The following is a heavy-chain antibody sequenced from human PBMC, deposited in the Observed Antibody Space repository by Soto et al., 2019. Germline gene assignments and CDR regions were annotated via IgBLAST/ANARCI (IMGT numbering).Heavy chain of an antibody. CDR1: GFTFSSYG. Sequence: GGSLRLSCAASGFTFSSYGMHWVRQAPGKGLEWVAVIWYDGSNKYYADSVKGRFTISRDNSKNTLYLQMNSLRAEDTAVYYWARDGVSYCSGGSCYSENWFDPWGQGTLVTVSS. D-gene: IGHD2-15*01. CDR2: IWYDGSNK. CDR3: ARDGVSYCSGGSCYSENWFDP. V-gene: IGHV3-33*01. J-gene: IGHJ5*02.